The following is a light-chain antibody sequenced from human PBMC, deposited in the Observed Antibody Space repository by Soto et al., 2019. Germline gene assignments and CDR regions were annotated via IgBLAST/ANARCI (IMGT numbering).Light chain of an antibody. CDR3: QQRLSSPPRP. CDR2: AAS. Sequence: DIQMTHSPSSLSSSVVYSVTITCRXSHNXXXXLNWYQQKPGKAPNLLIYAASSLHSGVPSRFSGSGSGTDFTLTISSLQPEDFATYYCQQRLSSPPRPFGQGTKVDI. CDR1: HNXXXX. J-gene: IGKJ1*01. V-gene: IGKV1-39*01.